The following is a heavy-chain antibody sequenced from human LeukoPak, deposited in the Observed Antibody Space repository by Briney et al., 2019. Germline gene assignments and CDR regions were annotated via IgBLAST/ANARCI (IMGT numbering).Heavy chain of an antibody. D-gene: IGHD3-10*01. CDR3: AGGLDYYGSGAVDY. V-gene: IGHV4-34*01. CDR2: INHSGST. CDR1: GGSFSGYY. J-gene: IGHJ4*02. Sequence: PSETLSLTCAVYGGSFSGYYWSWIRQPPGKGLEWIGEINHSGSTNYNPSLKSRVTISVDTSKNQFSLKLSSVTAAGTAVYYCAGGLDYYGSGAVDYWGQGTLVTVSS.